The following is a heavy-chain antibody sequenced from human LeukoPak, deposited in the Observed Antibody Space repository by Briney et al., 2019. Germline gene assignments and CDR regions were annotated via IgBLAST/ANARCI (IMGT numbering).Heavy chain of an antibody. J-gene: IGHJ3*02. Sequence: GGSLRLSRAASGFTFSSYGMHWVRQAPGKGLEWVAVLWYGGTNTYYADSVKGRFTISRDNSKNTLYLLMNSLRAEDTAVYYCARGFCSGGSCCPDAFDIWGQGTMVTVSS. V-gene: IGHV3-33*01. D-gene: IGHD2-15*01. CDR3: ARGFCSGGSCCPDAFDI. CDR1: GFTFSSYG. CDR2: LWYGGTNT.